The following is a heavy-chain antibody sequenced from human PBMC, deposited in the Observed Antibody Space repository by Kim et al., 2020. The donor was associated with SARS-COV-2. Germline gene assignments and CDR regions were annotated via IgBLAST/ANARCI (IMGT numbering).Heavy chain of an antibody. Sequence: AASVKGRFNISMNNAKNSLYLQMNSLRAEDTAVYYCARAGGDYGDYYFDYWGQGTLVTVSS. D-gene: IGHD4-17*01. V-gene: IGHV3-11*04. CDR3: ARAGGDYGDYYFDY. J-gene: IGHJ4*02.